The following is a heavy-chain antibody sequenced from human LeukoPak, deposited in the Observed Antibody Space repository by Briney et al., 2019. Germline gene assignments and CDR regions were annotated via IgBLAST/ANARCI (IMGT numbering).Heavy chain of an antibody. CDR1: GDSISTNHW. CDR3: ARGPGYYYDSSGYYRNKYFQH. Sequence: PSETLSLTCAVSGDSISTNHWWSWVRQPPGKGLEWIGEVYHSGSTNYNPSLKSRVTISVDKSKNLFSLKLSSVTAADTAVYYCARGPGYYYDSSGYYRNKYFQHWGQGTLVTVSS. J-gene: IGHJ1*01. D-gene: IGHD3-22*01. CDR2: VYHSGST. V-gene: IGHV4-4*02.